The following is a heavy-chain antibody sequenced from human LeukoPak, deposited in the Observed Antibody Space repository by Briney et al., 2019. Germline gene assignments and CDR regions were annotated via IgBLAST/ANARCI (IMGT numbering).Heavy chain of an antibody. CDR3: ARGGYDFWSGYYGGQRSWFDP. CDR2: INHSGST. CDR1: GGSISGYY. V-gene: IGHV4-34*01. J-gene: IGHJ5*02. D-gene: IGHD3-3*01. Sequence: TSETLSLTCTVSGGSISGYYWSWIRQPPGKGLEWIGEINHSGSTNYNPSLKSRVTISVDTSKNQFSLKLSSVTAADTAVYYCARGGYDFWSGYYGGQRSWFDPWGQGTLVTVSS.